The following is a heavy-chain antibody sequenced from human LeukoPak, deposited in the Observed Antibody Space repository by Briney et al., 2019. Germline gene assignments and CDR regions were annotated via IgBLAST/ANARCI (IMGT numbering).Heavy chain of an antibody. CDR1: GFTFSSYA. D-gene: IGHD5-12*01. Sequence: GGSLRLSCAASGFTFSSYAMSWVRQAPGKGLEWVSAISGSGGSTYYADSVKGRFTISRDNSKNTLYLQMNSLRAEDTALYYCAKVGGGYGFYFDCWGQGTLVTVSS. CDR2: ISGSGGST. CDR3: AKVGGGYGFYFDC. V-gene: IGHV3-23*01. J-gene: IGHJ4*02.